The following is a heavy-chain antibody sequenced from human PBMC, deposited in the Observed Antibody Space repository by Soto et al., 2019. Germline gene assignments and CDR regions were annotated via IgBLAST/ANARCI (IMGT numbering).Heavy chain of an antibody. J-gene: IGHJ4*02. CDR3: ARDKITGLFDY. Sequence: SETLCLTCAVYGGSFSGYYWTWIRQPPGTGLEWIGEINHSGSTNYNPSLKSRVTISVDTSKNQFSPKLTSVTAADTAVYYCARDKITGLFDYWGQGTLVTV. CDR1: GGSFSGYY. V-gene: IGHV4-34*01. D-gene: IGHD2-8*02. CDR2: INHSGST.